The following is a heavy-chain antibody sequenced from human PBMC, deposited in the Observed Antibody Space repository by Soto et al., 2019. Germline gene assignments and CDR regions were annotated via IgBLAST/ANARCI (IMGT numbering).Heavy chain of an antibody. CDR1: RGSVGSGYYY. CDR2: IYYRGGT. D-gene: IGHD1-1*01. J-gene: IGHJ4*02. V-gene: IGHV4-61*01. CDR3: AREGVCCGNCSSGYNFGSNY. Sequence: PSGSPSPRYTISRGSVGSGYYYWSWIRHPPGKGLEWIGHIYYRGGTNYNPSLKSRVIISADTSKNQFSLKMSAVTAADTAMYYGAREGVCCGNCSSGYNFGSNYWGQ.